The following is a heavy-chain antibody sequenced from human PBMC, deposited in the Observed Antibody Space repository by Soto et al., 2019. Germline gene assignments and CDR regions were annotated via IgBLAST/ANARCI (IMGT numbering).Heavy chain of an antibody. V-gene: IGHV1-69*06. J-gene: IGHJ6*02. CDR2: IVPRFGSP. D-gene: IGHD3-16*01. Sequence: QVQLVQSGAEMMKPGSSLRVSCKASGGTFSDFAFSWVRQAPGQGLEWMGGIVPRFGSPNYAQKFGGRVTISADTSTSTVYMEVSSLRFDDTAVYFCARDRIQLRLGKYYFNGMDVWGQGTTITVSS. CDR3: ARDRIQLRLGKYYFNGMDV. CDR1: GGTFSDFA.